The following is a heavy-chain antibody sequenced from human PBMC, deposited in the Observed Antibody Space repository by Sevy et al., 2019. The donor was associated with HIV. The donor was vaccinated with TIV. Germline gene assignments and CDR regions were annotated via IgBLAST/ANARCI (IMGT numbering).Heavy chain of an antibody. V-gene: IGHV1-2*02. J-gene: IGHJ5*02. Sequence: ASVKVSCKASGYTFTGYYMHWVRQAPGQGLEWMGWINPNSGGTNYAQKFQGRVTMTRDTSISTAYMELSRLRSDDTGVYYCARDVREGYCSSTSCSTYNWFDPWGQGTLVTVSS. CDR2: INPNSGGT. CDR3: ARDVREGYCSSTSCSTYNWFDP. D-gene: IGHD2-2*01. CDR1: GYTFTGYY.